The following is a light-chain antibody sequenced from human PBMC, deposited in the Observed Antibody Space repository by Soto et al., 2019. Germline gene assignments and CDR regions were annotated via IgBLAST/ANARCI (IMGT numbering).Light chain of an antibody. V-gene: IGKV3-11*01. CDR2: DAS. CDR1: QSVSSY. J-gene: IGKJ1*01. CDR3: QQRSNWPGT. Sequence: EIVLTQSPATLSLSPGERATLSCRASQSVSSYLAWYQQKPGQAPRLLIYDASNRATGIPARFSGSGSGTDFTPTISSLEPEDLEVYYCQQRSNWPGTFGKGTKV.